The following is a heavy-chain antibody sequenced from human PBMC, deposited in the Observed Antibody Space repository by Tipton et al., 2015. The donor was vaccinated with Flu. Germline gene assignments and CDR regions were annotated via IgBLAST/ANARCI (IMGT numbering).Heavy chain of an antibody. CDR2: IFSGGST. J-gene: IGHJ4*02. CDR3: ARMVGSRSTEIDY. Sequence: VQLVQSGGALVQPGRSLRLSCAVSGFTVSGNYMSWVRQGPGKGLEWVSSIFSGGSTYYADSVKGRFTISRDNSKNTLDIQMNSRRSEDTAMYYCARMVGSRSTEIDYWGQGTLVTVSS. CDR1: GFTVSGNY. D-gene: IGHD2-15*01. V-gene: IGHV3-66*02.